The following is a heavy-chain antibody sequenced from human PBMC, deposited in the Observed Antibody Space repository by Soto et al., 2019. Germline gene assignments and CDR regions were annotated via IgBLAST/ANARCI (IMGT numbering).Heavy chain of an antibody. D-gene: IGHD2-2*01. CDR1: GGTFSSYA. V-gene: IGHV1-69*12. CDR2: IIPIFGTA. Sequence: QVQLVQSGAEVKKPGSSVKVSCKASGGTFSSYAISWVRQAPGQGLEWMGGIIPIFGTANYAQKFQGRVTITADESTGTAYMGLSSLRSEDTAVYYCARVGVLVPAALDYWGQGTLVTVSS. J-gene: IGHJ4*02. CDR3: ARVGVLVPAALDY.